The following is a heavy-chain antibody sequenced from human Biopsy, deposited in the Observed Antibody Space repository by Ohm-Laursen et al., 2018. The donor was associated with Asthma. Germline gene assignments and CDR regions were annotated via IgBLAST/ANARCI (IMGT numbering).Heavy chain of an antibody. CDR2: ISYSGST. J-gene: IGHJ2*01. CDR3: ARVPTTLRYFDL. D-gene: IGHD2-15*01. CDR1: GGSVSSGSYY. V-gene: IGHV4-61*01. Sequence: SDTLSPTCTVSGGSVSSGSYYWSWIRQPPGKGLAWVSYISYSGSTDYNPSLKSRLTISMDTSKNQFSLKLSSVTAADTVVYYCARVPTTLRYFDLWGRGDLVTVSS.